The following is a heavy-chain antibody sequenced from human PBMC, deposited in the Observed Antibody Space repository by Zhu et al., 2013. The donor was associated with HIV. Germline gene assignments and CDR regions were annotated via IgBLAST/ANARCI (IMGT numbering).Heavy chain of an antibody. Sequence: QVQLQESGPGLVKPSETLSLPCTVSGGSISSSSSYWGWIRQPPGKGLEWIGSIYYSGSTYYNPSLKSRVTISVDTSKNQFSLKLSSVTAADTAVYYCARGGYGSGSYYDYWGQGTLVTVSS. D-gene: IGHD3-10*01. CDR2: IYYSGST. CDR3: ARGGYGSGSYYDY. CDR1: GGSISSSSSY. V-gene: IGHV4-39*07. J-gene: IGHJ4*02.